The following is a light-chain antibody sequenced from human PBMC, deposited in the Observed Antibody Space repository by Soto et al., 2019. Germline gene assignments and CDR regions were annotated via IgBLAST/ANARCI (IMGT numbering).Light chain of an antibody. CDR3: SSYTSSSTLEV. J-gene: IGLJ1*01. Sequence: QSALTQPASVSGSPGQSITISCTGTSSDVGGYNYVSWYQQHPGKAPKLTIYDVSNRPSGVSNRFSGSKSGNTASLTISGLQAEDEADHYCSSYTSSSTLEVFGTGTKLTVL. CDR1: SSDVGGYNY. CDR2: DVS. V-gene: IGLV2-14*01.